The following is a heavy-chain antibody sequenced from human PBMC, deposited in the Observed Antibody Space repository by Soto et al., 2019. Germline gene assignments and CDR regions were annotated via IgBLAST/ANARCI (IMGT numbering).Heavy chain of an antibody. D-gene: IGHD2-8*01. V-gene: IGHV3-30-3*01. CDR2: ISHDGNNK. CDR3: ARASGHIYATLHGPFDH. CDR1: GFTFNRHP. Sequence: GGSLRLSCAASGFTFNRHPLHWVRQAPGKGLEWVAVISHDGNNKYYADSVRGRFTISRDNSMNMLYLQMHGLRTEDTAIFYCARASGHIYATLHGPFDHWGQGALVTVSS. J-gene: IGHJ4*02.